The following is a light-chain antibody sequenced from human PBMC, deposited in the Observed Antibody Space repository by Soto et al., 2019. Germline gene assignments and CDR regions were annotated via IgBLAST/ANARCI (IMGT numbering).Light chain of an antibody. V-gene: IGKV3-20*01. J-gene: IGKJ1*01. CDR3: QQYGSSPRT. CDR1: QSVSSRS. Sequence: EIGLTQSPGTLSLYPGDSAALSCRASQSVSSRSLAWYQQKRGQAPRLLIHGASNRATGIPDRFSGSGSGTDFTLTISRLEPEDFAVYYCQQYGSSPRTFGRGTKVDIK. CDR2: GAS.